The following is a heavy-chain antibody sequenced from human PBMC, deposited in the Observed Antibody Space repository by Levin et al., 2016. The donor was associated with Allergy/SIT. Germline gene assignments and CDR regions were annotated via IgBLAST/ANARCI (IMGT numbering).Heavy chain of an antibody. Sequence: GESLKISCAASGFTFSSYSMNWVRQAPGKGLEWVSSISSNSSYIYYADSVKGRFTISRDNAKNSLYLQMNSLRAEDTAVYYCARARDFDWLPSHAGFDYWGQGTLVTVSS. CDR2: ISSNSSYI. D-gene: IGHD3-9*01. CDR1: GFTFSSYS. J-gene: IGHJ4*02. V-gene: IGHV3-21*01. CDR3: ARARDFDWLPSHAGFDY.